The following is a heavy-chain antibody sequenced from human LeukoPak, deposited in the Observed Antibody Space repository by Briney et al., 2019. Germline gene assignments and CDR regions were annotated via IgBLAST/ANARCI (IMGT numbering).Heavy chain of an antibody. V-gene: IGHV1-18*04. D-gene: IGHD1-7*01. Sequence: ASVKVSCKASGYTFTSYYMHWVRQAPGQGLEWMGWISAYNGNTNYAQKLQGRVTMTTDTSTSTAYMELRSLRSDDTAVYYCARETGTTFWGRFDPWGQGTLVTVSS. CDR1: GYTFTSYY. CDR2: ISAYNGNT. J-gene: IGHJ5*02. CDR3: ARETGTTFWGRFDP.